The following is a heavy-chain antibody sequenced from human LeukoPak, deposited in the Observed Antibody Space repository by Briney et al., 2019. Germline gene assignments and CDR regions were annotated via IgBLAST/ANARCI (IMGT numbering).Heavy chain of an antibody. Sequence: SVKVSCKASGGTFSSYAISWVRQAPGQGLEWMGGIIPIFGTANYAQKFQGRVAITADKSTSTAYMELSSLRSEDTAVYYCARGYCSSTSCYAFDIWGQGTMVTVSS. V-gene: IGHV1-69*06. CDR3: ARGYCSSTSCYAFDI. D-gene: IGHD2-2*01. J-gene: IGHJ3*02. CDR2: IIPIFGTA. CDR1: GGTFSSYA.